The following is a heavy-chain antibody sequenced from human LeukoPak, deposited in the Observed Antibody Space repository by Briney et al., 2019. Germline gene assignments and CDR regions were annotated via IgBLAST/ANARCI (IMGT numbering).Heavy chain of an antibody. CDR3: ARGVLGATKKVTAIPTYYFDY. V-gene: IGHV4-30-2*01. J-gene: IGHJ4*02. D-gene: IGHD2-21*02. CDR2: IYHSGST. CDR1: GGSISSGGYS. Sequence: SETLSLTCAVSGGSISSGGYSWSWIRQPPGKGLEWIGYIYHSGSTYYNPSLKSRVTISVDRSKSQFSLKLSSVTAADTAVYYCARGVLGATKKVTAIPTYYFDYWGQGTLVTVSS.